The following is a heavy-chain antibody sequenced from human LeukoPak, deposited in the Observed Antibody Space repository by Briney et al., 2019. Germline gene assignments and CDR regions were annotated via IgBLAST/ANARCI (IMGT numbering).Heavy chain of an antibody. V-gene: IGHV3-48*03. J-gene: IGHJ5*02. D-gene: IGHD3-16*02. Sequence: GGSLRLSCAASGFTFSSYEMNWVRQAPGKGLEWVSYISSSGSTIYYADSVKGRFTISRDNAKNSLYLQMNSLRAEDTAVYYCARGEGRLRLGELSSWGQGTLVTVSS. CDR1: GFTFSSYE. CDR3: ARGEGRLRLGELSS. CDR2: ISSSGSTI.